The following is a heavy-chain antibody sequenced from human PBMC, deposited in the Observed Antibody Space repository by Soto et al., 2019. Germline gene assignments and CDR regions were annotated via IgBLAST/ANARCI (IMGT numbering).Heavy chain of an antibody. CDR2: ISSSSSYI. CDR3: ARVHTIFGVVSYYYYGMDV. J-gene: IGHJ6*02. CDR1: GFTFSSYS. D-gene: IGHD3-3*01. V-gene: IGHV3-21*01. Sequence: GGSLRLSCAASGFTFSSYSMNWVRQAPGKGLEWVSSISSSSSYIYYADSVKGRFTISRDNAKNSLYLQMNSLGAEDTAVYYCARVHTIFGVVSYYYYGMDVWGRGTTVTVSS.